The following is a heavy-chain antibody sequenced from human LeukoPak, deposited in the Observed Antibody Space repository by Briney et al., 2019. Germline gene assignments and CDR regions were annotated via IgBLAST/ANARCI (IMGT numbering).Heavy chain of an antibody. V-gene: IGHV4-30-4*01. CDR1: GDSISIGDYY. CDR3: ARNQVVFDP. J-gene: IGHJ5*02. CDR2: IYSTGNT. D-gene: IGHD2-15*01. Sequence: SQTLSLTCTVSGDSISIGDYYRSWIRQSPGKGLEWIAYIYSTGNTYYNPSLKSRVTMSIDTSKNQFSLRLSSVTAADTALYYCARNQVVFDPWGQGTLVTVSS.